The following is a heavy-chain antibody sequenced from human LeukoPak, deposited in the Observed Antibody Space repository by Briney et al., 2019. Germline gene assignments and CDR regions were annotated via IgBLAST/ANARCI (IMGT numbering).Heavy chain of an antibody. CDR3: ATVGGLYYYDSSGYSLRY. CDR1: GYTLTELS. Sequence: ASVKVSCKVSGYTLTELSMHWVRQAPGKGLEWMGGFDPEDGETFYAQKFQGRVTMTEDTSTDTAYMELSSLRSEDTAVYYCATVGGLYYYDSSGYSLRYWGQGTLVTVSS. CDR2: FDPEDGET. V-gene: IGHV1-24*01. D-gene: IGHD3-22*01. J-gene: IGHJ4*02.